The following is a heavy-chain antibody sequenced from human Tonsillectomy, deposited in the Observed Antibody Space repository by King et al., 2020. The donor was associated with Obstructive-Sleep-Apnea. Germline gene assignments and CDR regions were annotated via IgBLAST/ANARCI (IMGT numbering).Heavy chain of an antibody. CDR1: GGSISSSSSY. CDR2: IYYSGST. J-gene: IGHJ6*02. Sequence: LQLQESGPGLLKPSETLSLTCTVSGGSISSSSSYWGWIRQPPGKGLEWIGSIYYSGSTYYNPSLKSRVTISVDTSKNQFSLKLSSVTAADTAVYYCARDRAAMVTYYYYGVDVWGQGTTVTVSS. CDR3: ARDRAAMVTYYYYGVDV. V-gene: IGHV4-39*07. D-gene: IGHD5-18*01.